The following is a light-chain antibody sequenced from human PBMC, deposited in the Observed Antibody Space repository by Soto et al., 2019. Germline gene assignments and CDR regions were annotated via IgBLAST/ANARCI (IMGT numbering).Light chain of an antibody. CDR2: EVT. CDR1: SNDVGGYNY. V-gene: IGLV2-8*01. J-gene: IGLJ1*01. Sequence: QSVLTQPPSPSGSPGQSVTISCTGTSNDVGGYNYVSWYQHHPGKVPKLMIYEVTKRPSGVPDRFSGSKSGNTASLTVSGLQAEDEAHYYCSSYAGSNIHYVIGGGTKVTVL. CDR3: SSYAGSNIHYV.